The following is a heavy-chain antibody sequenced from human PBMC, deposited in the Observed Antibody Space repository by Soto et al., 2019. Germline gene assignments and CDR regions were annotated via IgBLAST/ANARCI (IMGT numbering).Heavy chain of an antibody. CDR1: GQSFSGHS. CDR3: ARGSGIVALPGELEDVKYDY. CDR2: INESGST. Sequence: QVQLQQWGAGLVKPSETLSLSCAVYGQSFSGHSWAWIRQPPGKGLEWIGEINESGSTYYNPSLKRRVTISTDTSKNQFSLKLSSASAADTAAYFCARGSGIVALPGELEDVKYDYWGQGTLVNVSS. V-gene: IGHV4-34*01. J-gene: IGHJ4*02. D-gene: IGHD1-1*01.